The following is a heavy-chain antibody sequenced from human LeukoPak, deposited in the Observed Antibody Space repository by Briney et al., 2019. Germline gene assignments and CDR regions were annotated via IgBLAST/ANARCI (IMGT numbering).Heavy chain of an antibody. D-gene: IGHD2-15*01. Sequence: SETLSLTCTVSGGSISSYYWSWIRQPPGKGLEWIGYIYYSGSTYYNPSLKSRVTISVDTSKNQFSLKLSSVTAADTAVYYCARLKWGDIVVVVAATFVFDYWGQGTLVTVSS. CDR3: ARLKWGDIVVVVAATFVFDY. J-gene: IGHJ4*02. CDR2: IYYSGST. CDR1: GGSISSYY. V-gene: IGHV4-59*04.